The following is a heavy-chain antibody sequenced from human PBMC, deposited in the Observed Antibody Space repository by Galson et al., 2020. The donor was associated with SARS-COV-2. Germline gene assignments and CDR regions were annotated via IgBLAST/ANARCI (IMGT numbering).Heavy chain of an antibody. CDR3: AHRGRGIAARPDSVGNYYYYYMDV. V-gene: IGHV2-5*02. D-gene: IGHD6-6*01. CDR1: GFSLSTSGVG. J-gene: IGHJ6*03. CDR2: IYWDDDK. Sequence: SGPTLVKPTQTLTLTCTFSGFSLSTSGVGVGWIRQPPGKALEWLALIYWDDDKRYSPSLKSRLTITKDTSKNQVVLTMTNMDPVDTATYYCAHRGRGIAARPDSVGNYYYYYMDVWGKGTTVTVSS.